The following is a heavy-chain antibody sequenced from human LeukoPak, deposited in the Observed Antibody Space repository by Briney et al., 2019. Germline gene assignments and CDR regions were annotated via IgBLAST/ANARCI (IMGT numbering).Heavy chain of an antibody. Sequence: GGSLRLSCAASGFTFSSYSMNWVRQAPGKGLEWVSYISSSSSTIYYADSVKGRFTISRDNAKNSLYLQVNSLRAEDTAVYYCAKGVVVTAISYFDYWGQGTLVTVSS. V-gene: IGHV3-48*04. CDR3: AKGVVVTAISYFDY. J-gene: IGHJ4*02. CDR1: GFTFSSYS. D-gene: IGHD2-21*02. CDR2: ISSSSSTI.